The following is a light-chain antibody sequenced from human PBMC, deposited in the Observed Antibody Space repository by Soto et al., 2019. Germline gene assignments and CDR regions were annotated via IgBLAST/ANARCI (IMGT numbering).Light chain of an antibody. Sequence: DIQMTQSPSTLSGSVGDRVTITCRASQTISSWLAWYQQKPGKAPKLLIYKASTVKSGVPSRFSGSGSRTEFTLTSSSLQPDDFATYYCQHYNSYSEAFGQGTKVELK. CDR2: KAS. J-gene: IGKJ1*01. CDR3: QHYNSYSEA. V-gene: IGKV1-5*03. CDR1: QTISSW.